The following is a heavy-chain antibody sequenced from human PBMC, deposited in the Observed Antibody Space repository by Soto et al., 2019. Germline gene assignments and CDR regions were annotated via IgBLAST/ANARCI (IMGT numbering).Heavy chain of an antibody. CDR3: ARGGYDFWSGSNWFDP. V-gene: IGHV4-59*01. CDR2: IYYSGST. J-gene: IGHJ5*02. Sequence: LSLTCTVSGGSISSYYWSWIRQPPGKGLEWIGYIYYSGSTNYNPSLKSRVTISVDTSKNQFSLKLSSVTAADTAVYYCARGGYDFWSGSNWFDPWGQGTLVTVSS. CDR1: GGSISSYY. D-gene: IGHD3-3*01.